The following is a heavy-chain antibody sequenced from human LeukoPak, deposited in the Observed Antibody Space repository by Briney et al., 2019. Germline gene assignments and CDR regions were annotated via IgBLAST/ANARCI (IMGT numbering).Heavy chain of an antibody. CDR3: AKDCDSSGWYSYFDY. CDR2: ISGSGRST. J-gene: IGHJ4*02. V-gene: IGHV3-23*01. Sequence: ISGSGRSTYYADSGKGRFTISRDNSKNTLYLQMNSLRAEDTAVYYCAKDCDSSGWYSYFDYWGQGTLVTVSS. D-gene: IGHD6-19*01.